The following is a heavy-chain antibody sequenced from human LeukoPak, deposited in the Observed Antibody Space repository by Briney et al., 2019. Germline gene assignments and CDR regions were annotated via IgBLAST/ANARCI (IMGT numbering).Heavy chain of an antibody. V-gene: IGHV3-23*01. CDR1: GFTFSSYW. CDR3: PSPVAGTGYFDY. Sequence: GGSLRLSCAASGFTFSSYWMSWVRQAPGKGLEWVSAISGSGGSTYYADSVKGRFTISRDNSKNTLYLQMNSLRAEDTAVYYCPSPVAGTGYFDYWGQGTLVTVSS. J-gene: IGHJ4*02. D-gene: IGHD6-19*01. CDR2: ISGSGGST.